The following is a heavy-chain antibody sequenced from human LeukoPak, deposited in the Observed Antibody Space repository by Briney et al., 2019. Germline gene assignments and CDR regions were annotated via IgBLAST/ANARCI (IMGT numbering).Heavy chain of an antibody. V-gene: IGHV3-23*01. CDR1: GFTFSSYA. CDR3: AKWSSGSPGDY. CDR2: ISGSGGST. J-gene: IGHJ4*02. D-gene: IGHD1-26*01. Sequence: GGSLRLSCAASGFTFSSYAMSWVRQAPGKGLEWVSGISGSGGSTYYADSVKGWFTISRDNSKNTLYLQMNSLRAEDTAVHYCAKWSSGSPGDYWGQGTLVTVSS.